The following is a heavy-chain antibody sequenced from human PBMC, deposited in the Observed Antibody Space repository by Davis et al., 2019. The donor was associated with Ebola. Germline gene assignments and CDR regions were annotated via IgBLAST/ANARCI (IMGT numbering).Heavy chain of an antibody. V-gene: IGHV1-69*13. Sequence: AASVKVSCKASGGTFSSYAISWVRQAPGQGLEWMGGIIPIFGTANYAQKFQGRVTITADESTSTAYMELSSLRSEDTAVYYCARDRNDYGDYGWFDPWGQGTLVTVSS. CDR2: IIPIFGTA. CDR3: ARDRNDYGDYGWFDP. CDR1: GGTFSSYA. J-gene: IGHJ5*02. D-gene: IGHD4-17*01.